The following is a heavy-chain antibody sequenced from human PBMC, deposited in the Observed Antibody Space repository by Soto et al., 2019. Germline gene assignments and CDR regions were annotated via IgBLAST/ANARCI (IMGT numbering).Heavy chain of an antibody. CDR1: GDSISTFY. D-gene: IGHD3-3*01. CDR2: IHYSGST. J-gene: IGHJ4*02. CDR3: ARVRSNLFDY. V-gene: IGHV4-59*01. Sequence: SETLSLTCTVSGDSISTFYWSWIRQPPGKGLEWIGYIHYSGSTNYNPSLKSQVIISVDTSKNQFSLKLSSVTAADTAVYFCARVRSNLFDYWGQVXLVTVYS.